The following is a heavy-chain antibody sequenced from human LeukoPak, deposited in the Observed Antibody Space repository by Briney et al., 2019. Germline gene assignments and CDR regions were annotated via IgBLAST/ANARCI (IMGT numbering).Heavy chain of an antibody. V-gene: IGHV4-38-2*02. CDR3: ARLYDAAYCGGDCYIDY. J-gene: IGHJ4*02. Sequence: PSETLSLTCTVSGYSISSGYYWGWIRQPPGKGLEWIGSIYHSGSTYYNPSLKSRVTISVDTSKNQFSLKLSSVTAADTAVYYCARLYDAAYCGGDCYIDYWGQGTLVTVSS. CDR1: GYSISSGYY. CDR2: IYHSGST. D-gene: IGHD2-21*02.